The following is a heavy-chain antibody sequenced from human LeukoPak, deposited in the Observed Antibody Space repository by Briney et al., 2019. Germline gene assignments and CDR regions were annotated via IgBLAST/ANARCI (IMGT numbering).Heavy chain of an antibody. V-gene: IGHV4-59*01. J-gene: IGHJ4*02. CDR2: IYYSGST. CDR1: GGSISSYY. D-gene: IGHD3-16*01. Sequence: RPSETLSLTCTVSGGSISSYYWSWIRQPPGKGLEWIGYIYYSGSTNYNPSLESRVTISVDTSKNQFSLKLSSVTAADTAVYYCARDGDYFDYWGQGTLVTVSS. CDR3: ARDGDYFDY.